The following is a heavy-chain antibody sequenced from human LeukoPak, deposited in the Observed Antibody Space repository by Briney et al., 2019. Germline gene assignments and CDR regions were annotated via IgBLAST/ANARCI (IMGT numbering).Heavy chain of an antibody. V-gene: IGHV1-46*01. CDR3: ARSRLLLDY. CDR1: GYTFITYY. J-gene: IGHJ4*02. Sequence: ASVKVSCKASGYTFITYYIHWVRQAPGQGLEWMGTISPSGGSTTYAQRFQGRVTMTGDTSTSTVYMELSSLRSEDAAVYYCARSRLLLDYWGQGTLVTVSS. CDR2: ISPSGGST. D-gene: IGHD2-21*02.